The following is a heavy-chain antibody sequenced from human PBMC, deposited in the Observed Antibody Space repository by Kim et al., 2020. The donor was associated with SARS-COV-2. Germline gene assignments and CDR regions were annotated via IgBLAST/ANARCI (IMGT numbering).Heavy chain of an antibody. CDR3: ARQRNYDILTGYPSGWFDP. CDR1: GYSFTSYW. D-gene: IGHD3-9*01. CDR2: IYPGDSDT. V-gene: IGHV5-51*01. Sequence: GESLKISCKGSGYSFTSYWIGWVRQMPGKGLEWMGIIYPGDSDTRYSPSFQGQVTISADKSISTAYLQWSSLKASDTAMYYCARQRNYDILTGYPSGWFDPWGQGTLVTVSS. J-gene: IGHJ5*02.